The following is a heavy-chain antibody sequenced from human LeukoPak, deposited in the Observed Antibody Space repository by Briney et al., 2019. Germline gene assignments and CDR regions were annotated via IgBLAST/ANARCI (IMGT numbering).Heavy chain of an antibody. J-gene: IGHJ4*02. V-gene: IGHV3-48*01. D-gene: IGHD3-22*01. CDR2: ISSGSRTI. CDR3: AREVYYASSGYYHPGGFDY. Sequence: GSLRLSCAASGFTFSNYSMNWVRQAPGKGLEWVSYISSGSRTIYYADSVKGRFTISRDNAKNSLYLQMNSLRAEDTAVYYCAREVYYASSGYYHPGGFDYWGQGTLVTVSS. CDR1: GFTFSNYS.